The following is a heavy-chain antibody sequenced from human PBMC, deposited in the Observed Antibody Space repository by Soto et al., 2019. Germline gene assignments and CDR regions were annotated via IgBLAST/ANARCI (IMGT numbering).Heavy chain of an antibody. CDR1: GYSFAGYW. J-gene: IGHJ4*02. CDR3: ARRPNLYSPYFDF. D-gene: IGHD1-26*01. V-gene: IGHV5-10-1*01. Sequence: GESLKISCKGSGYSFAGYWITWVRQKPGKGLEWMGRIDPSDSQTYYSPSFRGHVTISVTKSITTVFLQWSSLRASDTAMYYCARRPNLYSPYFDFWGQGTLVTVSS. CDR2: IDPSDSQT.